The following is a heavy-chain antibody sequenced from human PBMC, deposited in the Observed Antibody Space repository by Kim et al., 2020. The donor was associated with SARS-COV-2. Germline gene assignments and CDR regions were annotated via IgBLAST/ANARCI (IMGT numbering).Heavy chain of an antibody. J-gene: IGHJ6*03. D-gene: IGHD3-3*01. V-gene: IGHV3-9*01. Sequence: GGSPRLSCAASGFTFGDYAMHWVRQAPGKGLEWVSGITWNSATTGYADSVKGRFTISRDEAKNSLYLQMNSLRTEDTALYYCAKDRAYDFWSGNYMDVWGKGTTVTVSS. CDR3: AKDRAYDFWSGNYMDV. CDR1: GFTFGDYA. CDR2: ITWNSATT.